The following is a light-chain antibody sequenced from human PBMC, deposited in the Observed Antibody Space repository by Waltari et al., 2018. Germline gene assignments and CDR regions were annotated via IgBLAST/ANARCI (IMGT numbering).Light chain of an antibody. CDR1: QSISTS. Sequence: IQMTQSPSSLSASVGDRVTTTRRASQSISTSLNWYQQIPGKAPKLLIYVASTLQSGVPSRFSGSGSGTDFSLTISSLQPEDFATYYCQQSYTTAYTFGQGTKLEIK. CDR3: QQSYTTAYT. J-gene: IGKJ2*01. V-gene: IGKV1-39*01. CDR2: VAS.